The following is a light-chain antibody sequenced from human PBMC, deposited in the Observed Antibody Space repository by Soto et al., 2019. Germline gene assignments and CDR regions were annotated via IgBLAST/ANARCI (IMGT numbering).Light chain of an antibody. CDR3: QQYKSYSNT. CDR2: DAS. Sequence: DIQMTQSPSTLSASVGDRVTITCRASQSISSWLAWYQQKPGKAPKLLIYDASSLESGVPSRFSGSGSKKEFSLTSSSLQPDDFANYYCQQYKSYSNTNGQGTKMEIK. CDR1: QSISSW. J-gene: IGKJ2*01. V-gene: IGKV1-5*01.